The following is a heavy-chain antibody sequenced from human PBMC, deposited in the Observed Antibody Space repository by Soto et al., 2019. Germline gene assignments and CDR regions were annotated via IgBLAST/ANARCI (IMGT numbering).Heavy chain of an antibody. CDR1: GASVGIGSHY. D-gene: IGHD6-13*01. V-gene: IGHV4-61*01. CDR2: IYYSGST. J-gene: IGHJ4*01. CDR3: ARDPLGYISPHFFDQ. Sequence: SETLSLTCSVSGASVGIGSHYLSWIGQSPGKGLEWVGFIYYSGSTNYNPSLKSRVTISVDTSKNQFSLKVSSVTAADTAVYFCARDPLGYISPHFFDQWGHVTLVTVS.